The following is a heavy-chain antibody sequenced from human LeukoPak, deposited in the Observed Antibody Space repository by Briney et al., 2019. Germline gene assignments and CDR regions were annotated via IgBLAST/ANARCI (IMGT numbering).Heavy chain of an antibody. CDR1: GFTFSSYA. J-gene: IGHJ6*02. CDR2: ISYDGSYK. CDR3: ARAAGTTTGGMDV. D-gene: IGHD1-14*01. V-gene: IGHV3-30-3*01. Sequence: GRSLRLSSAASGFTFSSYAMHWVRQAPGKGLEWVAVISYDGSYKYYADSVKGRFTMSRDNSKNTVYLQMNSVRVDDTAVYHCARAAGTTTGGMDVWGQGTTVNVCS.